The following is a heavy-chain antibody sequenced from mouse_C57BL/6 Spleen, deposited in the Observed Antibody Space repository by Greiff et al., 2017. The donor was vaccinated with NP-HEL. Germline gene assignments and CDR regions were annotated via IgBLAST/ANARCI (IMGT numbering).Heavy chain of an antibody. CDR3: STGTWFAY. Sequence: EVQLQQSGAELVRPGASVKLSCTASGFNIKDDYMHWVKQRPEQGLEWIGWIDPENGDTEYASKFQGKATITADTSSNTAYLQLSSLTCEDTAVYYGSTGTWFAYWGQGTLVTVSA. V-gene: IGHV14-4*01. CDR2: IDPENGDT. J-gene: IGHJ3*01. CDR1: GFNIKDDY.